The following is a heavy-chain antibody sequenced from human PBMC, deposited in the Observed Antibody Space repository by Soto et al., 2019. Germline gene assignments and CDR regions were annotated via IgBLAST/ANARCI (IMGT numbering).Heavy chain of an antibody. V-gene: IGHV4-34*01. CDR3: ARVVEGSYFDY. Sequence: QVQLQQWGAGLLKPSETLSLTCAVYGGSFSGYYWSWIRQPPGKGLEWIGEINHSGSTNYNPSLKSRVTISVDTSKNQFSLKLSSVTAADTAVYYCARVVEGSYFDYWGQGTLVTVSS. CDR2: INHSGST. J-gene: IGHJ4*02. CDR1: GGSFSGYY. D-gene: IGHD1-26*01.